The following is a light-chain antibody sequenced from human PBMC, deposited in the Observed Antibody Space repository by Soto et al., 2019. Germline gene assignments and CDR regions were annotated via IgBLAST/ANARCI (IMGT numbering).Light chain of an antibody. CDR3: AAWDDSLNGWV. J-gene: IGLJ3*02. Sequence: QAVVTQPPSTSGTPGQRVTISCSGSSSNIGSQAVDWYQQLPGTAPKLLIYSNNQRPSGIPDRFSGSKSGTSASLAISGLQSEDEADYYCAAWDDSLNGWVFGGGTKLTVL. CDR1: SSNIGSQA. CDR2: SNN. V-gene: IGLV1-44*01.